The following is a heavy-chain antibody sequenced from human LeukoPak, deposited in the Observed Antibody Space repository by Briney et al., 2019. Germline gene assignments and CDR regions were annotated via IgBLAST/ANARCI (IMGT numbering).Heavy chain of an antibody. Sequence: NASQTLSLTCTVSGGSISSGDYYWSWIRQPPGKGLEWIGYIYYSGSTYYNPSLKSRVTISVDTSKNQFSLRLSAVTAADAAVYYCARNRPRDGYMAGHFDYWGQGSLVTVSS. J-gene: IGHJ4*02. V-gene: IGHV4-30-4*01. CDR1: GGSISSGDYY. D-gene: IGHD5-24*01. CDR2: IYYSGST. CDR3: ARNRPRDGYMAGHFDY.